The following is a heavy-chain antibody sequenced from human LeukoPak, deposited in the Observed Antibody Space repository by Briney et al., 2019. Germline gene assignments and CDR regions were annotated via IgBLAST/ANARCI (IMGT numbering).Heavy chain of an antibody. Sequence: PGESLRLSCAASGFTFSDYDMNWIRQAPGTGLEWVSYITGSSSSKYYADSVKGRFTISRDNAKNSLYLQMNSLRAEDTAVYYCARPTTSGWYPHWGQGTMVTVSS. CDR1: GFTFSDYD. V-gene: IGHV3-48*01. CDR3: ARPTTSGWYPH. CDR2: ITGSSSSK. D-gene: IGHD6-19*01. J-gene: IGHJ3*01.